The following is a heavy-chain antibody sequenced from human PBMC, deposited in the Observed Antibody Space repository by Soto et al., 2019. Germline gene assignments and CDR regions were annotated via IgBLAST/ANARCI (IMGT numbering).Heavy chain of an antibody. CDR3: AVDTTFGGHNWFDP. D-gene: IGHD5-18*01. Sequence: SATLSITCTVSGGSINRHAYYWTWTPQHAGKGLEWIGYIYYIGNTYYNTSLKSRVAISIDTSKNQFSLNLSSVTAADTAVYYCAVDTTFGGHNWFDPWGQGTLVTVSS. J-gene: IGHJ5*02. V-gene: IGHV4-31*03. CDR1: GGSINRHAYY. CDR2: IYYIGNT.